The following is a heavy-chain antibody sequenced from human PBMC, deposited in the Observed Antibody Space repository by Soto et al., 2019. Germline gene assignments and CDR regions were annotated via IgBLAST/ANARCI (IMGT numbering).Heavy chain of an antibody. Sequence: ASVKVSCKASGYTFTSYAMHWVRQAPGQRLEWMGWINAGNGNTKYSQKFQGRVTITRDTSASTAYMELSSLRSEDTAVYYCARGPLVGATRGFLDYWGQGTLVTVSS. CDR2: INAGNGNT. V-gene: IGHV1-3*01. CDR3: ARGPLVGATRGFLDY. D-gene: IGHD1-26*01. CDR1: GYTFTSYA. J-gene: IGHJ4*02.